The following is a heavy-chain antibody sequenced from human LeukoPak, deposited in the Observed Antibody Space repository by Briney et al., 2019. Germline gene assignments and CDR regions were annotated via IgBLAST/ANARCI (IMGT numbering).Heavy chain of an antibody. CDR3: AKALRGTMAVFDI. J-gene: IGHJ3*02. Sequence: GGSLRLSCAASGSTFSDYYMSWIRQAPGKGLEWVSYISSSSSYTNYADSVKGRFTISRDNSNNTLYLQMNSLTAEDTAIYYCAKALRGTMAVFDIWGQGTMVSVSS. CDR1: GSTFSDYY. CDR2: ISSSSSYT. D-gene: IGHD1-26*01. V-gene: IGHV3-11*05.